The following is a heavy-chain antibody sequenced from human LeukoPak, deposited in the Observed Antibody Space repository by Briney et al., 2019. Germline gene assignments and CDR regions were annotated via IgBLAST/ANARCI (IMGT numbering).Heavy chain of an antibody. J-gene: IGHJ4*03. V-gene: IGHV4-34*01. Sequence: SETLSLTCAVYGGSFSGYYWSWIRQPPGKGLEWIGEINHSGSTNYNPSLKSRVTISVDTSKNQFSLKLSSVTAADTAVYYCARVKLRLTIFGVVTPPYFDYWGKGTTVTISS. CDR1: GGSFSGYY. D-gene: IGHD3-3*01. CDR2: INHSGST. CDR3: ARVKLRLTIFGVVTPPYFDY.